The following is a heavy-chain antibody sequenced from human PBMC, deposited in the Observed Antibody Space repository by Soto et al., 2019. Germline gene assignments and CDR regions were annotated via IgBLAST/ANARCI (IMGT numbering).Heavy chain of an antibody. CDR1: GGSFSGYY. V-gene: IGHV4-34*01. D-gene: IGHD3-10*01. CDR3: ARGPHYYGSGSYYRSLMDYYYGMDV. Sequence: SETLSLTCAVYGGSFSGYYWSWIRQPPGKGLEWIGEINHSGSTNYNPSLKSRVTISVDMSKNQFSLKLSSVTAADTAVYYCARGPHYYGSGSYYRSLMDYYYGMDVWGQGTTVTVSS. J-gene: IGHJ6*02. CDR2: INHSGST.